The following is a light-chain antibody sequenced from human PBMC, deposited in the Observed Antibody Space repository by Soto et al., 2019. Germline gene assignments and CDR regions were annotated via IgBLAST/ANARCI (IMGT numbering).Light chain of an antibody. Sequence: DIVLTQSPGALSLSPGERATLSCRASQSVSSSFLAWYQQKPGQAPRLLIYGASSRATGIPDRFSGSGSGTDFTLTISRLEPEDFAVYYCQQYDSSPRTFGQGTKVEFK. CDR1: QSVSSSF. CDR3: QQYDSSPRT. J-gene: IGKJ1*01. CDR2: GAS. V-gene: IGKV3-20*01.